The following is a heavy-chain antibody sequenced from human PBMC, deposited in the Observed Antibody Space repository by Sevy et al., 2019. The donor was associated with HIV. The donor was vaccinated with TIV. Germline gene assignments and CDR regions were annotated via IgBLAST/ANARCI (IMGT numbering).Heavy chain of an antibody. Sequence: ASVKVSCKASGYTFTSYGISWVRQAPGQGLEWMGWISAYNGNTNYAQKLQGRVTMTTDTSTSTAYMELMSLRSDDTAVYYCARSGLMTTVTKFTHRRNNWFDPWGQGTLVTVSS. CDR1: GYTFTSYG. D-gene: IGHD4-17*01. CDR3: ARSGLMTTVTKFTHRRNNWFDP. V-gene: IGHV1-18*01. J-gene: IGHJ5*02. CDR2: ISAYNGNT.